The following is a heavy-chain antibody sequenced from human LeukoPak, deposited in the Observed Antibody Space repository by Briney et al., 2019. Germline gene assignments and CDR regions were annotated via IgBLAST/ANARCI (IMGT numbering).Heavy chain of an antibody. V-gene: IGHV1-18*01. CDR3: ARIGCSSTSCYGNSVDP. Sequence: AAVKVSFKASGYTFSNYGFNVVRQAPGQGLEWMGWISTYNGNTLYAQKFQGRVTMTTDTSTTTAYMELRSLRSDDTAVYYCARIGCSSTSCYGNSVDPWGQGTLVTVSS. CDR1: GYTFSNYG. D-gene: IGHD2-2*01. CDR2: ISTYNGNT. J-gene: IGHJ5*02.